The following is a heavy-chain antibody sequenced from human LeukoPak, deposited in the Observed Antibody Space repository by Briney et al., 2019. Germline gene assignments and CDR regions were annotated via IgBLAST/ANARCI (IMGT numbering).Heavy chain of an antibody. D-gene: IGHD3-22*01. CDR2: ISPSSSYT. CDR1: GFTFSTYW. J-gene: IGHJ4*02. Sequence: PGGSLRLSCAASGFTFSTYWMTWIRQAPGKGLEWLSNISPSSSYTNYADSVKGRLTISRDDAKNSLYLQINSLRVEDTAVYYCARDNYYKFDYWGQGAQVTVSS. V-gene: IGHV3-11*05. CDR3: ARDNYYKFDY.